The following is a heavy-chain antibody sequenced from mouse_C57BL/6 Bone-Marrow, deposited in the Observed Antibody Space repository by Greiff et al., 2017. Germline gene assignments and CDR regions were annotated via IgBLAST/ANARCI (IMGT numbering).Heavy chain of an antibody. J-gene: IGHJ4*01. D-gene: IGHD2-3*01. Sequence: EVKVEESGGGLVKPGGSLKLSCAASGFTFSDYGMHWVRQAPEKGLEWVAYISSGSSTIYYADTVKGRFTISRDNAKNTLFLQMTSLRSEDTAMYYSARRWLLPDAMDYWGQGTSVTVAA. CDR1: GFTFSDYG. V-gene: IGHV5-17*01. CDR2: ISSGSSTI. CDR3: ARRWLLPDAMDY.